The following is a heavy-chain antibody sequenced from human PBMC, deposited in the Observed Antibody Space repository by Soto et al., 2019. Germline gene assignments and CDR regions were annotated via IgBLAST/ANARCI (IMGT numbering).Heavy chain of an antibody. D-gene: IGHD2-15*01. CDR2: ISGSGGST. Sequence: EVQLLESGGGLVQPGGSLRLSCAASGFTFSSYAMSWVRQAPGKGLEWVSAISGSGGSTYYADSMKGRFTISRDNAKKSLYLQMSSLRAEDTAVYYCARAYSDAFDIWGQGTMVTVSS. J-gene: IGHJ3*02. CDR1: GFTFSSYA. CDR3: ARAYSDAFDI. V-gene: IGHV3-23*01.